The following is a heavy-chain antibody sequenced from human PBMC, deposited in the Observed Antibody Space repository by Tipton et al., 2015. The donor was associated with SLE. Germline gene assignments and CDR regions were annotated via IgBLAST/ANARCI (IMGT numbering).Heavy chain of an antibody. V-gene: IGHV4-59*01. CDR1: GDSISSYY. Sequence: TLSLTCTVSGDSISSYYWTWIRQPPGKGLEWIGYINYSGSTHYNPSLNSRGTISVDTSKNHFSLILSSVTAADTAVYYCARAYSSGWYYYYYMDVWGKGTTVTVSS. D-gene: IGHD6-19*01. J-gene: IGHJ6*03. CDR2: INYSGST. CDR3: ARAYSSGWYYYYYMDV.